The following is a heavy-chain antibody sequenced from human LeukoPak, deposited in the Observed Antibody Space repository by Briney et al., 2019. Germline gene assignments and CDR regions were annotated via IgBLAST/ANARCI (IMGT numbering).Heavy chain of an antibody. V-gene: IGHV1-2*02. J-gene: IGHJ6*02. CDR1: GYTFTGYY. CDR3: ARVHSGYDWDYYYYGMDV. Sequence: ASVKDSCMASGYTFTGYYIHWVRQAPGQGREWVGWINPNSGGTNYAQKFQGRVTMTRDTSIRTAYMELSRLRSDDTAVYYCARVHSGYDWDYYYYGMDVWGQGTTVTVSS. CDR2: INPNSGGT. D-gene: IGHD5-12*01.